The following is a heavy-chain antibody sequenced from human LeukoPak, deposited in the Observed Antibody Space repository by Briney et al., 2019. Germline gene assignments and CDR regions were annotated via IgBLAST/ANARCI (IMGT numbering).Heavy chain of an antibody. V-gene: IGHV3-33*01. D-gene: IGHD3-22*01. Sequence: PGGSLRLSCAAAGFTFTSYGMHWVCQSPGKGLEWVAVIWYDGSNKYYADSVKGRFTIPRDNSKNTLYLQMNSLRAEDTAVYYCARDFSPFYYDSSGYYNYWGQGTLVTVSS. CDR3: ARDFSPFYYDSSGYYNY. J-gene: IGHJ4*02. CDR2: IWYDGSNK. CDR1: GFTFTSYG.